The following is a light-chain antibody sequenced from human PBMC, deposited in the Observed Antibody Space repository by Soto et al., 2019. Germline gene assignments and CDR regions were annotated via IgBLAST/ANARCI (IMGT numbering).Light chain of an antibody. CDR3: QQYNSYSIFT. V-gene: IGKV1-5*03. CDR1: QSIRSW. J-gene: IGKJ3*01. CDR2: KAS. Sequence: DIQMTQSPSTLSASVGDRVIITCRASQSIRSWLAWYQQKPGEAPKLLIYKASNLESGVPSRFSGSGSGTEFTLTISSLQPDDFATYYCQQYNSYSIFTFGPGTKVDIK.